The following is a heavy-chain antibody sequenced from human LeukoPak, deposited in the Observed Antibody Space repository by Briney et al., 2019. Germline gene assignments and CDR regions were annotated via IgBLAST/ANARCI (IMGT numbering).Heavy chain of an antibody. J-gene: IGHJ6*03. CDR2: INHGGST. Sequence: SETLSLTCAVYGGSFSGYYWSWIRQPPGKGLEWIGEINHGGSTNYNPSLKSRVTISVDTSKNQFSLKLSSVTAADTAVYYCARVGDYGDPPPYYYYYMDVWGKGTTVIISS. D-gene: IGHD4-17*01. CDR1: GGSFSGYY. V-gene: IGHV4-34*01. CDR3: ARVGDYGDPPPYYYYYMDV.